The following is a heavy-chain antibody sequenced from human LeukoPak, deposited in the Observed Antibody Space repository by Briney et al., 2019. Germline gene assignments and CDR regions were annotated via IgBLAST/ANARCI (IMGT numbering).Heavy chain of an antibody. D-gene: IGHD7-27*01. J-gene: IGHJ1*01. Sequence: SVKVSCKASGGTFNTFAISWVRQAPGQGLEWMGGIIPIFGTGNYAQKFQGRVTITADKSTNTAYMELSSLKSEDTAVYYCARDHDLTGTYEYLKYWGQGTLVAVSS. V-gene: IGHV1-69*06. CDR3: ARDHDLTGTYEYLKY. CDR2: IIPIFGTG. CDR1: GGTFNTFA.